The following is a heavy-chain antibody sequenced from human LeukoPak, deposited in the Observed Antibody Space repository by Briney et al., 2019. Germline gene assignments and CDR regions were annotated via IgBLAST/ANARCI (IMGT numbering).Heavy chain of an antibody. CDR3: MDV. CDR1: GFTFGDHG. V-gene: IGHV3-49*04. Sequence: PGGSLRLSCSSYGFTFGDHGMSWVRQAPGKGLEWVSFIRSRAYGGTTEYAASVKSRFSISRDDSKGIAYLQMNSLKIEDTAVYYCMDVWGQGTTVIVSS. J-gene: IGHJ6*02. CDR2: IRSRAYGGTT.